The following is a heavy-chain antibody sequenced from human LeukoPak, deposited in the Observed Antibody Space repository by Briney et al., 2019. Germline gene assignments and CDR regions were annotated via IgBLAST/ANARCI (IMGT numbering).Heavy chain of an antibody. V-gene: IGHV3-33*01. CDR3: ARGIYESSGSLDY. J-gene: IGHJ4*02. CDR1: GFTFRSYG. D-gene: IGHD3-22*01. CDR2: IWYDGSKK. Sequence: PGGSLRLSCAASGFTFRSYGMNWVRQAPGKGLEWVAVIWYDGSKKYYADSVKGRFTISRDNSKNTLYLQMNSLRAEDTAVYYCARGIYESSGSLDYWGQGTLVTVSS.